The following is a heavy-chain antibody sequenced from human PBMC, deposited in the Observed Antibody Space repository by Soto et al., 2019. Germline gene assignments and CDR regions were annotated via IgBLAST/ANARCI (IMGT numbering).Heavy chain of an antibody. CDR3: ANGIGVATVFYGMDV. V-gene: IGHV3-74*01. J-gene: IGHJ6*02. CDR1: GFTFSGYS. CDR2: IKTDGSNT. Sequence: PGGSLRLSCAASGFTFSGYSMHWVRQAPGKGLVWVARIKTDGSNTYYADSVKGRFTISRDNAKNTLYLQMNSLRAEDAALYHGANGIGVATVFYGMDVWGQGTPVTVSS. D-gene: IGHD6-19*01.